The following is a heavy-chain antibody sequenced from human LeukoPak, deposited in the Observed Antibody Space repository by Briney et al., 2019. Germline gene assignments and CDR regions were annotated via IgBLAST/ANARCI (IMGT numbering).Heavy chain of an antibody. J-gene: IGHJ4*02. CDR1: GFTFSTYA. D-gene: IGHD1-20*01. Sequence: GRSLRLSCAASGFTFSTYAMHWVRQALGKGLEWVAVMSHDGRNKFYADSVKGRFTISRDNSKNTLYLQMSSLGAEDTAVFYCARDSNWNQPDYWGQGTLVTVSS. CDR2: MSHDGRNK. CDR3: ARDSNWNQPDY. V-gene: IGHV3-30*04.